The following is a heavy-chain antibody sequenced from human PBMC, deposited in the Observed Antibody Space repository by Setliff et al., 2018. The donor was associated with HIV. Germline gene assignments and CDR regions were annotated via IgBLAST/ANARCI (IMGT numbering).Heavy chain of an antibody. V-gene: IGHV1-2*06. CDR3: ATWGGSPDGYFYYYMDV. CDR2: INPSSGGT. J-gene: IGHJ6*03. CDR1: GYRFTGDY. D-gene: IGHD1-26*01. Sequence: ASVKVSCKASGYRFTGDYIHWVRQAPGQGLEWMGRINPSSGGTNYAPKFQGRVTMTRDKSISTAYMELSRLRSDDTAVYYCATWGGSPDGYFYYYMDVWGKGTTVTVSS.